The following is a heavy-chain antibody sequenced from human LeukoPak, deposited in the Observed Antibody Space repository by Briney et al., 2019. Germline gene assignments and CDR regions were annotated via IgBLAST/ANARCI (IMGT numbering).Heavy chain of an antibody. Sequence: SETLSLTCAVYGGSFSGYYWSWIRQPPGKGLEWIGEINHSGSTNYNPSLKSRVTISVDASKNQFSLKLSSVTAADTAVYYCARIGGSGTSNWFDPWGQGTLVTVSS. CDR2: INHSGST. D-gene: IGHD6-19*01. CDR3: ARIGGSGTSNWFDP. CDR1: GGSFSGYY. J-gene: IGHJ5*02. V-gene: IGHV4-34*01.